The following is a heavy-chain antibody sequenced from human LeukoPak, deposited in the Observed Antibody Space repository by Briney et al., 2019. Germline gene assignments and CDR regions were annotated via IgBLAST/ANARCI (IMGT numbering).Heavy chain of an antibody. Sequence: SETLSLTCAVSGGSISSGGYSWSWIRQPPGKGLEWIVYIYYSGSTNYNPSLKSRVTISVDTSKNQFSLKLSSVTAADTAVYYCARGHYDFWSGYSSFDYWGQGTLVTVSS. D-gene: IGHD3-3*01. CDR2: IYYSGST. CDR1: GGSISSGGYS. V-gene: IGHV4-61*08. CDR3: ARGHYDFWSGYSSFDY. J-gene: IGHJ4*02.